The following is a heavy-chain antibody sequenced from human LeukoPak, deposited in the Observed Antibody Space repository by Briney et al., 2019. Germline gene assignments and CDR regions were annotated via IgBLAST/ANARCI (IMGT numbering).Heavy chain of an antibody. Sequence: SSETLSLTCTVSGYSISSTYYWGWIRQPPGKGLEWIANIYYSGNTYYNPSLKSRVTISVDTSKNQFSLKLSSVTAADTAVYYCAHFYGNYGYWGQGTLVTVSS. CDR2: IYYSGNT. J-gene: IGHJ4*02. CDR1: GYSISSTYY. V-gene: IGHV4-38-2*02. D-gene: IGHD2/OR15-2a*01. CDR3: AHFYGNYGY.